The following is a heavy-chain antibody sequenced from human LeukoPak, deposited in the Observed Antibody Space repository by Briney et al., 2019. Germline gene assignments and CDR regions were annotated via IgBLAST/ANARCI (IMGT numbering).Heavy chain of an antibody. CDR3: ARHNEDGYSHYYMDV. CDR1: GGSISSYY. V-gene: IGHV4-59*08. Sequence: SETLSLTCTVSGGSISSYYWSWIRQPQGKGLEWIGYIFYSGSTNYNPSLKSRVTISVDTSKNQFSLKLSSVTAADTALYYCARHNEDGYSHYYMDVWGKGTTVTVSS. D-gene: IGHD5-24*01. J-gene: IGHJ6*03. CDR2: IFYSGST.